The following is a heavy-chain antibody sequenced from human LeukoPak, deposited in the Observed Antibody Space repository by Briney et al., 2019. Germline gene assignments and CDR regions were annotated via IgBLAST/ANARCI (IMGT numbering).Heavy chain of an antibody. J-gene: IGHJ4*02. Sequence: ASVTVSCKASGFTFSNYYIHWVRQSPGQGLEWMGELNPSGGGTRYAQKFQGSVTMTRDMSANTVDMELSSLRSEDTATYYCASSIVARLDCWGQGTRVTVTS. CDR2: LNPSGGGT. V-gene: IGHV1-46*01. CDR3: ASSIVARLDC. CDR1: GFTFSNYY. D-gene: IGHD6-6*01.